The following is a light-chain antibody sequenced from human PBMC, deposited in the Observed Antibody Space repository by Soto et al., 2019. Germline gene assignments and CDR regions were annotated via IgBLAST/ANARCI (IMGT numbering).Light chain of an antibody. CDR1: QSVRSN. J-gene: IGKJ4*01. Sequence: EIVMTQSPATLSVSPGERATLSCRASQSVRSNLAWYQQKPGQAPRLLIYGASPRATGIPARFSGSGSGTEFTLTISSLQSEDFAVYFCQQYYDWPLTFGGGTKVEIK. CDR3: QQYYDWPLT. V-gene: IGKV3-15*01. CDR2: GAS.